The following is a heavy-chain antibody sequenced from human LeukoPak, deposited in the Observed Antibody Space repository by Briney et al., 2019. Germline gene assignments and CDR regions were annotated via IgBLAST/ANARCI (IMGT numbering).Heavy chain of an antibody. Sequence: PGGSLRLSCAASGFTFSSYSMNWVRQAPGKGLEWVSHITASGTAMFYADSVKGRFTISRDNAKNSLYLQMNSLRAEDTAVYYCATEIIYQMGMITFGGVLEDWGQGTLVTVSS. CDR3: ATEIIYQMGMITFGGVLED. V-gene: IGHV3-48*01. CDR2: ITASGTAM. J-gene: IGHJ4*02. CDR1: GFTFSSYS. D-gene: IGHD3-16*01.